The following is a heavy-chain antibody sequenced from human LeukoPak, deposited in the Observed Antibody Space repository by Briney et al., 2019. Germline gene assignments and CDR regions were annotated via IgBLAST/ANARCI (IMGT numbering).Heavy chain of an antibody. CDR1: GFTFNRYG. D-gene: IGHD6-19*01. CDR3: AKDHLPGIVVADRDY. Sequence: GGTLRLSCAASGFTFNRYGMSWVRQAPGKGLEWVSAISGSGGTSYYADSVKGRFTISRDNSKNTLYLQINSLRAEDTAVYYCAKDHLPGIVVADRDYWGQGTLVTVSS. V-gene: IGHV3-23*01. J-gene: IGHJ4*02. CDR2: ISGSGGTS.